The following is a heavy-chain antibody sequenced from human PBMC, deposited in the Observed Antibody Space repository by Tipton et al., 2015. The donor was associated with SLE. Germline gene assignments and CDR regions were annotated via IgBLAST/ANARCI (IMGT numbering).Heavy chain of an antibody. J-gene: IGHJ4*02. V-gene: IGHV3-21*03. D-gene: IGHD7-27*01. Sequence: SLRLSCAASGFTFSSYSMNWVRQAPGKGLEWVSSISSSSSYIYYADSVKGRFTISRDNAKNSLYLQMNSLRAEDTAVYYCAKSTGEWGFFDHWGQGTLVTVSS. CDR2: ISSSSSYI. CDR1: GFTFSSYS. CDR3: AKSTGEWGFFDH.